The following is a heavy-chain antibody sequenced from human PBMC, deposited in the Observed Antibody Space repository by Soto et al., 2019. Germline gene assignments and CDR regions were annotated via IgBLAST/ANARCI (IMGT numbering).Heavy chain of an antibody. CDR3: ARSPLNSPRGVPHFDY. CDR1: GFTVSSNY. V-gene: IGHV3-66*01. Sequence: EVQLVESGGGLVQPGGSLRLSCAASGFTVSSNYMSWVRQAPGKGLEWVSVIYSGGSTYYADSVKGRFTISRDNSKNTLYLRMNSLRAEYTAVYYCARSPLNSPRGVPHFDYWGQGTLVTVSS. CDR2: IYSGGST. D-gene: IGHD2-2*01. J-gene: IGHJ4*02.